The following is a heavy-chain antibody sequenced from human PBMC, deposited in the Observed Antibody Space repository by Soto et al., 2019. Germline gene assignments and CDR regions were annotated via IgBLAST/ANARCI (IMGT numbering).Heavy chain of an antibody. D-gene: IGHD1-1*01. J-gene: IGHJ4*02. CDR3: ARDTDSDTWNDPFDY. V-gene: IGHV3-9*01. CDR1: GFIFDDFA. CDR2: ISWNSGST. Sequence: DVQLVESGGGLVQPGRSLRLSCAASGFIFDDFAMHWVRHAPGKGLEWVSGISWNSGSTDYAASVKGRFIISRDNARNSLYLQMNSLRPEDTALYYCARDTDSDTWNDPFDYWGQGALVIVS.